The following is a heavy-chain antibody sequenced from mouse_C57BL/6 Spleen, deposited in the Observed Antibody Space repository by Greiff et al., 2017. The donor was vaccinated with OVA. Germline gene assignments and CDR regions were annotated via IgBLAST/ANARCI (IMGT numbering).Heavy chain of an antibody. J-gene: IGHJ3*01. V-gene: IGHV1-82*01. Sequence: QVQLQQSGPELVKPGASVKISCKASGYAFSSSWMNWVKQRPGKGLEWIGRIYPGDGDTNYNGKFKGKATLPADKSSSTAYMQLSSLTSEDSAVYFCASRGGPPTLYGSSPWFAYWGQGTLVTVSA. CDR1: GYAFSSSW. CDR3: ASRGGPPTLYGSSPWFAY. CDR2: IYPGDGDT. D-gene: IGHD1-1*01.